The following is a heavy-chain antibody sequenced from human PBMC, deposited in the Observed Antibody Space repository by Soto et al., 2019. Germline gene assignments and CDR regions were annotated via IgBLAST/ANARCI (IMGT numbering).Heavy chain of an antibody. D-gene: IGHD6-6*01. V-gene: IGHV1-69*13. CDR3: ARFEPGEQLVPYYYYGMDV. CDR1: GGTFSSYA. CDR2: IIPIFGTA. Sequence: EASVKVSCKASGGTFSSYAISWVRQAPGQGLEWMGGIIPIFGTANYAQKFQGRVTITADESTSTAYMELSSLRSEDTAVYYCARFEPGEQLVPYYYYGMDVWGQGTTVTVSS. J-gene: IGHJ6*02.